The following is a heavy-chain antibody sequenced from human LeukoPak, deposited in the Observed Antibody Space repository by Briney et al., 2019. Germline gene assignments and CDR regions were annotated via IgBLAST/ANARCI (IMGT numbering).Heavy chain of an antibody. V-gene: IGHV3-33*01. CDR2: IWYDGSNK. CDR3: ATVRGASGSYYIDY. J-gene: IGHJ4*02. Sequence: GRSLRLSCAASGFTFRSYGMYWVRQAPGKGLEWVAVIWYDGSNKYYADSVTGRFTISRDNSKNTLYVQMNSLRAEDTAVYYCATVRGASGSYYIDYWGQGTLVTVSS. D-gene: IGHD1-26*01. CDR1: GFTFRSYG.